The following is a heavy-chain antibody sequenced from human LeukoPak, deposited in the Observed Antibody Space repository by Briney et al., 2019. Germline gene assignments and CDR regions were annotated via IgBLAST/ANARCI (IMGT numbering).Heavy chain of an antibody. Sequence: GGSLRLSCVASGFTFDDYTMHWVRQAPGKGLEWVSLISWDGGSTYYADSVKGRFTISRDNSKNSLYLQMNSLRTEDTALYYCAKDRAGGQWLVREFDYWGQGTLVTVSS. J-gene: IGHJ4*02. CDR1: GFTFDDYT. CDR3: AKDRAGGQWLVREFDY. CDR2: ISWDGGST. V-gene: IGHV3-43*01. D-gene: IGHD6-19*01.